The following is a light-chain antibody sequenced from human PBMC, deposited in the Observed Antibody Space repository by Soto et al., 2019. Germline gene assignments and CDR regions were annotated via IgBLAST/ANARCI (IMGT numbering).Light chain of an antibody. V-gene: IGLV2-14*01. CDR3: ASYTSSSTHYV. J-gene: IGLJ1*01. Sequence: QSVLTQPASVSGSPGQSITISCTGTISDIGGYNFISWYQHHPGKAPKLVIYDVNNRPSGISYRFSGSKSGNTASLTISGLQAEDEADYYCASYTSSSTHYVFGTGTKLTVL. CDR1: ISDIGGYNF. CDR2: DVN.